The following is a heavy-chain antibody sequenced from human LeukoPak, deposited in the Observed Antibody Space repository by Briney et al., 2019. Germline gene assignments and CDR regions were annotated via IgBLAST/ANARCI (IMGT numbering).Heavy chain of an antibody. CDR2: INPNSGGT. Sequence: GGSLRLSCAASGYTFTGYYMHWVRQAPGQGLEWMGRINPNSGGTNYAQKFQGRVTMTRDTSISTAYMELSRLRSDDTAVYYCARDEERSAFDIWGQGTMVTVSS. V-gene: IGHV1-2*06. J-gene: IGHJ3*02. D-gene: IGHD1-1*01. CDR1: GYTFTGYY. CDR3: ARDEERSAFDI.